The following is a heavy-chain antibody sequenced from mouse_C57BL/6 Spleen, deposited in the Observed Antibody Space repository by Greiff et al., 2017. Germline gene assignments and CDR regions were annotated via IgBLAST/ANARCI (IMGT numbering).Heavy chain of an antibody. Sequence: VQLQQPGAELVKPGASVKLSCKASGYTFTSYWMQWVKQRPGQGLGWIGEIDPSDSYTNYNQKFKGKATLTVDTSSSTAYMQLSSLTSEDSAVYYCVYGGFAYWGQGTLVTVSA. CDR3: VYGGFAY. V-gene: IGHV1-50*01. CDR2: IDPSDSYT. CDR1: GYTFTSYW. D-gene: IGHD1-1*02. J-gene: IGHJ3*01.